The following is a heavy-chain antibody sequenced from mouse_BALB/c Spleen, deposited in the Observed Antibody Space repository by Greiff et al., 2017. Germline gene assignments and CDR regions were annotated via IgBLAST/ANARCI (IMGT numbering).Heavy chain of an antibody. CDR3: ASRWTYYGSSYGY. J-gene: IGHJ2*01. Sequence: VQLQQSGPGLVKPSQSLSLTCSVTGYSITSGYYWNWIRQFPGNKLEWMGYISYDGSNNYNPSLKNRISITRDTSKNQFFLKLNSVTTEDTATYYCASRWTYYGSSYGYWGQGTTLTVSS. V-gene: IGHV3-6*02. CDR2: ISYDGSN. D-gene: IGHD1-1*01. CDR1: GYSITSGYY.